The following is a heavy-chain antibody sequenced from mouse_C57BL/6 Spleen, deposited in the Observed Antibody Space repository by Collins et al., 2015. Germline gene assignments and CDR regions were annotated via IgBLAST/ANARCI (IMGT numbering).Heavy chain of an antibody. CDR3: AAITTATAMDY. V-gene: IGHV5-6-5*01. J-gene: IGHJ4*01. Sequence: TYYPDSVKGRFTISRDNARNILYLQMSSLRSEDTAMYYCAAITTATAMDYWGQGTSVTVSS. D-gene: IGHD1-2*01. CDR2: T.